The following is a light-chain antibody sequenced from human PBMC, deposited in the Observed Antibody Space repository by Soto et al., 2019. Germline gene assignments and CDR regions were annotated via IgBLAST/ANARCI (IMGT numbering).Light chain of an antibody. Sequence: DIQMTQSPSSLSASVGDRVTISCQASQDIGKYLNWYEQKPAKAPQLLIYDASNLETGVPSRFSGSGSGTDFTFTISSLQPEDIATYYCQQYDNLPLTFGGGTKVDIK. CDR1: QDIGKY. J-gene: IGKJ4*01. CDR3: QQYDNLPLT. V-gene: IGKV1-33*01. CDR2: DAS.